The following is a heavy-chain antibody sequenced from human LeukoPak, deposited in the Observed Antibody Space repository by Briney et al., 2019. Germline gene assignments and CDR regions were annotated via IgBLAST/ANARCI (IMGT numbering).Heavy chain of an antibody. V-gene: IGHV1-2*02. J-gene: IGHJ6*02. CDR1: GYTFTGYY. Sequence: ASVKVSCKASGYTFTGYYMHWVRQAPGQGLEWMGWINPNSGGTNYAQKFQGRVTMTRDTSISTAYMELSRLRSDDTAVYYCARAAGTAGYCSSTSCCRYYYGMDVWGQGTTVTVSS. D-gene: IGHD2-2*03. CDR3: ARAAGTAGYCSSTSCCRYYYGMDV. CDR2: INPNSGGT.